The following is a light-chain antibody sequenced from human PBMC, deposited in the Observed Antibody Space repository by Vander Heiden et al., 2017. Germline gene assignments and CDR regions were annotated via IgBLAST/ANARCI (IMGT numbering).Light chain of an antibody. CDR3: QQHGIEPPMYT. J-gene: IGKJ2*01. CDR1: QSVTSNY. CDR2: GAS. Sequence: EIVLTQSPGTLSLSPGERATLSCRASQSVTSNYLAWYQQKPGQAPRLLIYGASSRATGIPDRFSGSGSGTDFTLTISRLEPEDFAVYYCQQHGIEPPMYTFGQGTKLEIK. V-gene: IGKV3-20*01.